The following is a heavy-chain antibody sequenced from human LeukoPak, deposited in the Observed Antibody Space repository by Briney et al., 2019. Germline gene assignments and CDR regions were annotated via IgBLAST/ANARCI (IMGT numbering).Heavy chain of an antibody. CDR3: ARGQYYDYVWGSYRPRRFDP. Sequence: ASVKVSCKASGYTFTSYDINWLRQATGQGLEWMGWMNPNSGNTGYAQKFQGGVTMTRNTSISTAYMELSSLRSEDTAVYYCARGQYYDYVWGSYRPRRFDPWGQGTLVTVSS. D-gene: IGHD3-16*02. V-gene: IGHV1-8*01. CDR1: GYTFTSYD. CDR2: MNPNSGNT. J-gene: IGHJ5*02.